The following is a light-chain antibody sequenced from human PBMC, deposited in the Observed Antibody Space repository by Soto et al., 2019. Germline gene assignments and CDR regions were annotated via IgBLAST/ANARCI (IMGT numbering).Light chain of an antibody. Sequence: EIVLTQSPGTLSLSPGERATLSCRASQSVSNNYLAWYQQKPGQAPRLLIYGASNRATGIPDRFSGSGSGTDFTLTISSLEPEDFAVCYCHQYGISPQTFGPGTKVDIK. J-gene: IGKJ1*01. CDR2: GAS. CDR3: HQYGISPQT. CDR1: QSVSNNY. V-gene: IGKV3-20*01.